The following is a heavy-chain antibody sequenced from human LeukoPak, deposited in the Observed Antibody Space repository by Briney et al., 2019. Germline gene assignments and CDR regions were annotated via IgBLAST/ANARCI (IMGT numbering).Heavy chain of an antibody. J-gene: IGHJ2*01. CDR2: INPNSGAT. V-gene: IGHV1-2*02. CDR3: ARDLGGGSYGWGKFDL. D-gene: IGHD3-10*01. Sequence: ASVKVSCKASGYTFTGYYMHWMRQAPGQGLEWMAWINPNSGATNYAPKFQGRVTMTRDTSTSTVYMELSSLRSEDTAVYYCARDLGGGSYGWGKFDLWGRGTLVAVSS. CDR1: GYTFTGYY.